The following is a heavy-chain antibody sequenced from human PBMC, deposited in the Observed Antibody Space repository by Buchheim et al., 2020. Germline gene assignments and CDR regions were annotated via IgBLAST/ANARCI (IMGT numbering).Heavy chain of an antibody. CDR2: ISSSSSYT. D-gene: IGHD3-22*01. Sequence: QVQLVESGGGLVKPGGSLRLSCAASGFTFSDYYMSWIRQAPGKGLEWVSYISSSSSYTNYADSVKGRFTISRDNAKNALYLQMNSLRAEDTAVYYCARDSHKYYYDSSGYPGGWGQGTL. V-gene: IGHV3-11*06. CDR3: ARDSHKYYYDSSGYPGG. CDR1: GFTFSDYY. J-gene: IGHJ4*02.